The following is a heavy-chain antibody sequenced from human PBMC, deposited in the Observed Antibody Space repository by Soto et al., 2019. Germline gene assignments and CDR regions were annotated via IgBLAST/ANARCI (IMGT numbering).Heavy chain of an antibody. J-gene: IGHJ5*02. CDR2: IYWDDDK. CDR1: GFSLSTSGVG. V-gene: IGHV2-5*02. Sequence: QITLKESGPTLVKPTQTLTLTCTFSGFSLSTSGVGVGWIRQPPGKALEWLALIYWDDDKRYSPSLKSRLTITKDTSKHQVVLTLTNMDPVDTATYYCAHTNCGGDCYSNWFDPWGQGTLVTVSS. CDR3: AHTNCGGDCYSNWFDP. D-gene: IGHD2-21*02.